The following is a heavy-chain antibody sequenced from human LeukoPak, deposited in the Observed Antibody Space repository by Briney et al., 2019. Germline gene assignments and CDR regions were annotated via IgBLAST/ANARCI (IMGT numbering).Heavy chain of an antibody. CDR2: IYYSGST. J-gene: IGHJ3*02. CDR3: ARDPTTVTKGFDI. V-gene: IGHV4-39*07. Sequence: SETLSFTCTVSGGSISSSSYYWGWIRQPPGKGLEWIGSIYYSGSTYYNPSLKSRVTISVDTSKKQFSLKLSSVTAADTAVYYCARDPTTVTKGFDIWGQGTLVTVSS. D-gene: IGHD4-17*01. CDR1: GGSISSSSYY.